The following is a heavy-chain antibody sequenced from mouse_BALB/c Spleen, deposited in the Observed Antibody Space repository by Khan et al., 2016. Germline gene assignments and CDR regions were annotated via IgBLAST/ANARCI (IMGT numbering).Heavy chain of an antibody. CDR1: GFSLTGYG. J-gene: IGHJ3*01. Sequence: QVQLKESGPGLVAPSQSLSITCAVSGFSLTGYGVNWVRQPPGKGLEWLGMIWGDGRTDDNSAPKSRVSISKDNSKIHVFLKMNSLQTDDTAIYYCSSDYDGFAYWGQGTLVIVSA. CDR2: IWGDGRT. V-gene: IGHV2-6-7*01. CDR3: SSDYDGFAY. D-gene: IGHD2-12*01.